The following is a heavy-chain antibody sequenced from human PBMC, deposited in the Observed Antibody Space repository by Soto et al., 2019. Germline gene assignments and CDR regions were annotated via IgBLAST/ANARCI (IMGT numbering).Heavy chain of an antibody. CDR1: GYTFSTYD. J-gene: IGHJ4*02. CDR2: MNPNSGIT. CDR3: ASTFGGVIVNLDS. Sequence: SVKVSCKASGYTFSTYDVAWVRQATGQGLEWMGWMNPNSGITGYAPNFQGRVTMTRDTSISTAYMELSSLRSEDTAVYFCASTFGGVIVNLDSWGQGTLVTVSS. V-gene: IGHV1-8*01. D-gene: IGHD3-16*02.